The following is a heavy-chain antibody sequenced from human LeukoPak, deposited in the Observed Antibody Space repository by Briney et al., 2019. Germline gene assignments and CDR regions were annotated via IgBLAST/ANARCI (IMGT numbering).Heavy chain of an antibody. CDR3: ARDSSGFGSLPGY. J-gene: IGHJ4*02. CDR1: GGSISSSSYY. CDR2: MYYTGTP. V-gene: IGHV4-39*07. Sequence: SETPSLTCTVSGGSISSSSYYWGWIRQPPGKGLEWIVSMYYTGTPYYNPSLKSRVTIALDTSKNQFSLKLSSVTAADTAMYYCARDSSGFGSLPGYWGQGTLVTVSS. D-gene: IGHD3-22*01.